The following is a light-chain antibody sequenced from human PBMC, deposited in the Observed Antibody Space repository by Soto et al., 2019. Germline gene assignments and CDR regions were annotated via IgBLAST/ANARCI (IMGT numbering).Light chain of an antibody. V-gene: IGLV2-11*01. J-gene: IGLJ1*01. Sequence: QSALTQPRSVSGSPGQSVTISCTGTSSDVGSYNRVSWYQQPPGKAPNLMIYDVSQRPSGVPDRFSGSKSDNTASLTISGLQAEDEADYYCCSYAGSYTYVFGTGTKVTVL. CDR2: DVS. CDR1: SSDVGSYNR. CDR3: CSYAGSYTYV.